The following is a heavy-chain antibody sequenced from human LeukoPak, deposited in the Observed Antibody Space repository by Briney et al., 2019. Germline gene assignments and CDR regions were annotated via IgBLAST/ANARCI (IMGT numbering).Heavy chain of an antibody. CDR1: GFTLSSYW. D-gene: IGHD3-22*01. CDR3: ARAPSEIGGYYPEYFRH. V-gene: IGHV3-74*01. J-gene: IGHJ1*01. Sequence: PGGSLRVSCAASGFTLSSYWMHWVRQAPGKGLVWVSRIKSDGRTNYADSVKGRFTISRDNAKNTVSRQMNSLRAGDTGVYYCARAPSEIGGYYPEYFRHWGQGTLVIVSS. CDR2: IKSDGRT.